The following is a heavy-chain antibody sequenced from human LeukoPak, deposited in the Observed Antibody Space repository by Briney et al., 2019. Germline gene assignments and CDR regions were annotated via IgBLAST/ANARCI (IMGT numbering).Heavy chain of an antibody. CDR1: GYTFTGYY. V-gene: IGHV1-2*02. J-gene: IGHJ5*02. Sequence: ASVKVSCTASGYTFTGYYMHWVRQAPGQGLEWMGWINPNSGGTNYAQKFQGRVTMTRDTSISTAYMELSRLRSDDTAVYYCARVPSYGSGSYYNGNNWFDPWGQGTLVTVSS. D-gene: IGHD3-10*01. CDR3: ARVPSYGSGSYYNGNNWFDP. CDR2: INPNSGGT.